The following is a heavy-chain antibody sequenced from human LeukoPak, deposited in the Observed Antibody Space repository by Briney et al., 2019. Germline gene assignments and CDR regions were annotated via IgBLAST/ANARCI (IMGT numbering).Heavy chain of an antibody. CDR2: IISGSTI. CDR1: GFTFSSYE. CDR3: AKDWKEVAYCSGGSCYSDY. J-gene: IGHJ4*02. D-gene: IGHD2-15*01. Sequence: GGSLRLSCAASGFTFSSYEMNWVRQAPGKGLEWVSYIISGSTIYYADSVKGRFTISRDNSKNTLYLQMNSLRDDDTAVYYCAKDWKEVAYCSGGSCYSDYWGQGTLVSVSS. V-gene: IGHV3-48*03.